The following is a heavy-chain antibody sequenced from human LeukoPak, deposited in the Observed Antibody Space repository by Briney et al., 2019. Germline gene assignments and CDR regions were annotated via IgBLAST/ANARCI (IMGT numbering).Heavy chain of an antibody. CDR1: GFTFDDYA. Sequence: GGSLRLSCAASGFTFDDYAMHWVRQAPGKGLEWVSGISWNSGSIGYADSVKGRFTISRDNAKNSLYLQMNSLRAEDTALYCCAKDISNWGRYRHFDYWGQGTLVTVSS. CDR3: AKDISNWGRYRHFDY. J-gene: IGHJ4*02. CDR2: ISWNSGSI. V-gene: IGHV3-9*01. D-gene: IGHD3-16*02.